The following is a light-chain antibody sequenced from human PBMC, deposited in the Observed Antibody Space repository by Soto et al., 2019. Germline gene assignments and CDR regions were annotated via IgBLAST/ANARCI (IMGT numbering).Light chain of an antibody. J-gene: IGLJ1*01. V-gene: IGLV2-14*01. CDR3: SSYTSSSTTL. Sequence: QSALTQPPSVSGAPGQSITISCTGTSSDVGGYNYVSWYQQHPGKAPKLMIYEVSNRPSGVSNRFSGSKSGNTASLTISGLQAEDEADYYCSSYTSSSTTLFGTGTKLTVL. CDR1: SSDVGGYNY. CDR2: EVS.